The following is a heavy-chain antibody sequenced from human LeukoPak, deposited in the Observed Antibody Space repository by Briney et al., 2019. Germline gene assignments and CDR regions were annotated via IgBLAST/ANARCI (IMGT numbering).Heavy chain of an antibody. V-gene: IGHV4-4*07. CDR3: ARVASKTRLYFDY. D-gene: IGHD4-11*01. CDR1: GGSISSYY. CDR2: IYTSGST. Sequence: ASETLSLTCTVSGGSISSYYWSWIWQPAGKGLEWIGRIYTSGSTNYNPSLKSRVTMSVDTSKNQFPLKLSSVTAADTAVYYCARVASKTRLYFDYWGQGTLVTVSS. J-gene: IGHJ4*02.